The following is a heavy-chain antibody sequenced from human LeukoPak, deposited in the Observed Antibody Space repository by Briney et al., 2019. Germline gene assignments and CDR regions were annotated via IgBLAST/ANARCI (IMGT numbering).Heavy chain of an antibody. Sequence: GGSLRLSCAASGFTFSSYAMHWVRQAPGKGLEYVSAISSNGGSTYYANSVKGRFTISRDNSKNTLYLQMNSLRAEDTAVYYCARDPPHCTNGVCYIGGYYYYYGMDVWGQGTTVTVSS. CDR3: ARDPPHCTNGVCYIGGYYYYYGMDV. CDR2: ISSNGGST. J-gene: IGHJ6*02. D-gene: IGHD2-8*01. V-gene: IGHV3-64*01. CDR1: GFTFSSYA.